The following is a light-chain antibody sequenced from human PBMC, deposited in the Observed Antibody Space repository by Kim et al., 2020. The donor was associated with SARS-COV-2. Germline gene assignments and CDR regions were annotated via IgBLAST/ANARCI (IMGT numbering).Light chain of an antibody. Sequence: EIVMTQSPATLSVSPGERATLSCRASQSVSNELAWYQQKLGQAPRLLIYGASTRATGIPARFSGSGSGTEFTLTISNLQSEDFAIYYCQQYNNWPPITFGQGTRLEIK. CDR2: GAS. CDR1: QSVSNE. V-gene: IGKV3-15*01. CDR3: QQYNNWPPIT. J-gene: IGKJ5*01.